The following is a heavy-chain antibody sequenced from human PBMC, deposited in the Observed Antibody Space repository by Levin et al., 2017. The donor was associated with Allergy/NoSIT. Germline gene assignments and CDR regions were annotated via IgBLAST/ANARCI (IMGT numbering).Heavy chain of an antibody. CDR2: IKQDGTAR. J-gene: IGHJ3*02. CDR1: GFSFSTFW. Sequence: GGSLRLSCVASGFSFSTFWMSWVRQAPGKGLEWVANIKQDGTARNYVDSVKGRFTISRDNAKNSLYLQMNSLRAEDTAVYYCARDTAEYSSGLYDAFDIWGQGTMVTVSS. CDR3: ARDTAEYSSGLYDAFDI. D-gene: IGHD6-19*01. V-gene: IGHV3-7*01.